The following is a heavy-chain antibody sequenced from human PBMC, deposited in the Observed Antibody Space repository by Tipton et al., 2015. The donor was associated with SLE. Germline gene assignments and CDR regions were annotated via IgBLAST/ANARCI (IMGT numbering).Heavy chain of an antibody. Sequence: SLRLSCAASGFTFDDYTMHWVRQAPGKGLEWVSLISWDGGSTYYADSVKGRFTISRDNSKNSLYLQMNSLRTEDTALYYCAKDMGPREILWWLDVWGQGTTVTVSS. D-gene: IGHD2-21*01. CDR1: GFTFDDYT. J-gene: IGHJ6*02. CDR3: AKDMGPREILWWLDV. CDR2: ISWDGGST. V-gene: IGHV3-43*01.